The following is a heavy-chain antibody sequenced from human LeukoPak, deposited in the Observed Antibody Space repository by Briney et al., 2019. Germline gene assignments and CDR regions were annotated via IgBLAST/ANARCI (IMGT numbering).Heavy chain of an antibody. D-gene: IGHD1-26*01. CDR1: GYTFTGYY. V-gene: IGHV1-2*02. CDR2: INPNSGGT. Sequence: ASVKVSCKASGYTFTGYYMHWVRRAPGQGLEWMGWINPNSGGTNYAQKFQGRVTMTRDTSISTAYMELSRLRSDDTAVYYCATGSIVGATIDYWGQGTLVTVSS. J-gene: IGHJ4*02. CDR3: ATGSIVGATIDY.